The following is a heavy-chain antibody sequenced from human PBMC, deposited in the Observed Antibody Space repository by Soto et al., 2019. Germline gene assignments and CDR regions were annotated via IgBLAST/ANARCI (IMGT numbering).Heavy chain of an antibody. J-gene: IGHJ4*02. Sequence: GGSLRLSCASSGFTCSTYAMQWVRQAPGKGPEWVAFISYDGINKYYADSVKGRFTISRDNSKNTLYLQMNSLRAEDTAVYYCARDHTYYDLWSGYFTYWGQGALVTVSS. CDR2: ISYDGINK. CDR3: ARDHTYYDLWSGYFTY. V-gene: IGHV3-30-3*01. CDR1: GFTCSTYA. D-gene: IGHD3-3*01.